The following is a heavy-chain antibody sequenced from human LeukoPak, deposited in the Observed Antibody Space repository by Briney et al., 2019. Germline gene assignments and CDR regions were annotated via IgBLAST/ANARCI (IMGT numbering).Heavy chain of an antibody. D-gene: IGHD1-26*01. CDR2: INHSGST. V-gene: IGHV4-34*01. Sequence: SETLSLTCAAYGGSFSGYYWSWIRQPPGKGLEWIGEINHSGSTIYHPSLKGRVTISVDTSKNQFSLKLGPVTAADTAVYYCAGLMVGATDFDYWGQGTLVTVSS. CDR3: AGLMVGATDFDY. CDR1: GGSFSGYY. J-gene: IGHJ4*02.